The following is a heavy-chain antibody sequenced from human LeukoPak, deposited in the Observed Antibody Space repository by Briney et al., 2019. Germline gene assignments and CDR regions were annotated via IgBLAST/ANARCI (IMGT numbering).Heavy chain of an antibody. V-gene: IGHV1-69*04. CDR1: GGTFSSYA. D-gene: IGHD6-19*01. CDR3: AREPYSSGWYDFDY. CDR2: IIPILGIA. J-gene: IGHJ4*02. Sequence: GASVKVSCKASGGTFSSYAISWVRQAPGQGLAWMGRIIPILGIANYAQKFQGRVTITADKSTSTAYMELSSLRSEDTAVYYCAREPYSSGWYDFDYWGQGTLVTVSS.